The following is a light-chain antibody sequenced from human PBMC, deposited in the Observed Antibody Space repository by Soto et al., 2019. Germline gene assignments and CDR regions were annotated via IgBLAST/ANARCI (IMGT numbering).Light chain of an antibody. J-gene: IGKJ4*01. V-gene: IGKV1-12*01. CDR2: SAS. CDR3: QHISSFPLT. Sequence: DIQMTQSPSSVSASVGDTVTISCRASQGIGAWLAWYQQKPGKAPKLLIYSASSLETGVPSRFSGSGSGTDFTLTISSVQPEDFATYYCQHISSFPLTFGGGTKVDIK. CDR1: QGIGAW.